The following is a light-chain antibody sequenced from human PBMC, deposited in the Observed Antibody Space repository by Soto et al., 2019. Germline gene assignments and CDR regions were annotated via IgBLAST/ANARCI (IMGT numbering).Light chain of an antibody. CDR2: GAS. J-gene: IGKJ5*01. CDR1: QDISTY. Sequence: DIQMTQSPSSLSASIGQRVTITCQASQDISTYVTWFQQKPGKAPKVLIYGASYVQTGVPSRFSGSGSGTHCSLTISGLQPEDMATYYCQQCDNVPITFGQGTRLEIK. CDR3: QQCDNVPIT. V-gene: IGKV1-33*01.